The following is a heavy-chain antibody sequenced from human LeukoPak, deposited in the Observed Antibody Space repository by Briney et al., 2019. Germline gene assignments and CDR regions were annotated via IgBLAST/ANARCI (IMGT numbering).Heavy chain of an antibody. D-gene: IGHD4/OR15-4a*01. J-gene: IGHJ4*02. V-gene: IGHV3-53*01. Sequence: GGSLRLSCTASGFTLSNYWMNWVRQAPGKGLEWVSFIYSDNTHYSYAEKGRGRISIDNAKNTLYLQINSLRAEDTAVYYCARRAGAYSHPYDYWGQGTLVTVSS. CDR2: IYSDNT. CDR3: ARRAGAYSHPYDY. CDR1: GFTLSNYW.